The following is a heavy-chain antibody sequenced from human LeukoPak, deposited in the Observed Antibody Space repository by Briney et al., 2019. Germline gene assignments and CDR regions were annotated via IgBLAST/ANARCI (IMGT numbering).Heavy chain of an antibody. CDR2: INAGNGNT. Sequence: ASVKVSCKASGYTFTGYYMHRVRQAPGQRLEWMGWINAGNGNTKYSQKFQGRVTITRDTSASTAYMELSSLRSEDTAVYYCARAPHCSSTSCYRGNWFDPWGQGTLVTVSS. CDR1: GYTFTGYY. J-gene: IGHJ5*02. CDR3: ARAPHCSSTSCYRGNWFDP. D-gene: IGHD2-2*02. V-gene: IGHV1-3*01.